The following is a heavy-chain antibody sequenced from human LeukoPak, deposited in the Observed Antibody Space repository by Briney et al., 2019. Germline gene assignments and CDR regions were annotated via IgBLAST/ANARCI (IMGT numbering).Heavy chain of an antibody. D-gene: IGHD2-2*01. V-gene: IGHV1-8*03. CDR3: ARSGEVVPAATVTRGTWFDP. CDR1: GYTFTSYD. CDR2: MNPNSGNT. J-gene: IGHJ5*02. Sequence: ASVKVSCKASGYTFTSYDINWVRQATGQGLEWMGWMNPNSGNTGYAQKFQGRVTITRNTSISTAYMELSSLRSEDTAVYYCARSGEVVPAATVTRGTWFDPWGQGTLVTVSS.